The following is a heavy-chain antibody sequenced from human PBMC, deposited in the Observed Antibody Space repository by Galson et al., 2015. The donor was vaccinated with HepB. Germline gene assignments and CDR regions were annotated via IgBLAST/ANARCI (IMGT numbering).Heavy chain of an antibody. CDR3: ARSGTAAGFLGH. V-gene: IGHV1-18*01. Sequence: QSGAEVKKPGASVKVSCKASGYTFTNYNINWVRQAPGQGLQWMGWISPYNGDTNYAQKFQGRVTMTTDTSTTTAYMELRNLRSDDTAVYYCARSGTAAGFLGHWGQGTLVTVSS. CDR2: ISPYNGDT. J-gene: IGHJ4*02. D-gene: IGHD6-13*01. CDR1: GYTFTNYN.